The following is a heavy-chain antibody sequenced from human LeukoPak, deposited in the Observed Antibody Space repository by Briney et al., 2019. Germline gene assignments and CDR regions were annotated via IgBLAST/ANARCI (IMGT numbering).Heavy chain of an antibody. Sequence: ASVTVSCKASGYTFTGYYMHGLRQAPGQGLEWMGWINPNSGGTNYAQKLQGRVTMTRDTSISTAYMELSRLRSDDTAVYYCARDLGEGYVWGSYRFDYWGQGTLVTVSS. V-gene: IGHV1-2*02. CDR1: GYTFTGYY. CDR2: INPNSGGT. D-gene: IGHD3-16*02. CDR3: ARDLGEGYVWGSYRFDY. J-gene: IGHJ4*02.